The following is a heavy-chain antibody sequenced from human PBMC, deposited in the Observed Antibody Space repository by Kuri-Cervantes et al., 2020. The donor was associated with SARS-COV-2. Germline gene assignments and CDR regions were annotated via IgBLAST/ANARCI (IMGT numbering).Heavy chain of an antibody. J-gene: IGHJ5*02. CDR1: GFTFSSYA. CDR3: AKATGLGWFDP. Sequence: LSLTCAASGFTFSSYAMSWVRQAPGKGLEWVSAISGSGGSTYYADSVKGRFTISRDNSKNTLYLQMNSLRAEDTAVYYCAKATGLGWFDPWGQGTLVTVSS. D-gene: IGHD4-17*01. V-gene: IGHV3-23*01. CDR2: ISGSGGST.